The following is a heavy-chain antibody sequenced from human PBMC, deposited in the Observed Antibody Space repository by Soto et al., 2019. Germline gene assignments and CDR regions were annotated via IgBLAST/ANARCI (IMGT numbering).Heavy chain of an antibody. D-gene: IGHD1-1*01. CDR3: ARELGGSKKTGTGGLDWFDP. CDR1: GDPFISYA. J-gene: IGHJ5*02. V-gene: IGHV1-69*01. Sequence: GXSVKVSCAAAGDPFISYAIIWGRQAPGQGLEWMGGIIPIFGTANYAQKFQCRVTITADESTSTAYMELSSLRSEDTAVYYCARELGGSKKTGTGGLDWFDPWGQGTLVTVSS. CDR2: IIPIFGTA.